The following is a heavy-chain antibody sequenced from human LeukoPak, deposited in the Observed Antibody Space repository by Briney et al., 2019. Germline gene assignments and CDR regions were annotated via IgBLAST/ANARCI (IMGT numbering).Heavy chain of an antibody. CDR3: AKAGIWFGEGPSPNWFDP. V-gene: IGHV3-30*04. D-gene: IGHD3-10*01. Sequence: PGRSLRLSCAASGFTFSSYAMHWVRQAPGKGLEWVAVISYDGSNKYYADSVKGRFTISRDNSKNTLYLQMNSLRAEDTAVYYCAKAGIWFGEGPSPNWFDPWGQGTLVTVSS. CDR1: GFTFSSYA. CDR2: ISYDGSNK. J-gene: IGHJ5*02.